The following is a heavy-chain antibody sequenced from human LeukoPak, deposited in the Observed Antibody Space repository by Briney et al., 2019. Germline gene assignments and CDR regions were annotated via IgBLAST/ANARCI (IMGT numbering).Heavy chain of an antibody. V-gene: IGHV3-7*01. J-gene: IGHJ4*02. CDR2: IKEDGSEK. CDR1: GFTFSNSW. Sequence: QPGGSLSLSCAASGFTFSNSWMSWVRQAPGKGLEWVANIKEDGSEKYSVYSVKGRFTISRDNARNSLYLQMNSLRAEDTAVYYCASGRQLGYWGQGTLVTVSS. CDR3: ASGRQLGY. D-gene: IGHD6-13*01.